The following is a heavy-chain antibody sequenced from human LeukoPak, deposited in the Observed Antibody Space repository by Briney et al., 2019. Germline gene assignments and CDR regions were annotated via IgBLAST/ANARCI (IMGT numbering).Heavy chain of an antibody. Sequence: PGGSLRLSCAASGFTLSVYYMSWIRQAPGKGLEWVSDISSTSIYTNYADSVKGRFTISRDNAKNSLYLQMNSLRAEDTAVYYCAREDGYSSSWYSDYWGQGTLVTVSS. CDR1: GFTLSVYY. CDR3: AREDGYSSSWYSDY. J-gene: IGHJ4*02. CDR2: ISSTSIYT. D-gene: IGHD6-13*01. V-gene: IGHV3-11*05.